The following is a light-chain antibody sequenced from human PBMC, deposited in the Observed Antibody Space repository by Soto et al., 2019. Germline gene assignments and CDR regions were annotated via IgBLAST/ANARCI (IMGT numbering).Light chain of an antibody. Sequence: IQMTQSPSSLSASVGDRVTITCRASRYIRSDLSWYQQRPGQAPKVLIYVASNLQSGVPSRFSGSGYGTDFTLTISSLQPEDFATYYCQQYETFSGTFGPGTKVEI. CDR2: VAS. CDR3: QQYETFSGT. J-gene: IGKJ1*01. V-gene: IGKV1-6*01. CDR1: RYIRSD.